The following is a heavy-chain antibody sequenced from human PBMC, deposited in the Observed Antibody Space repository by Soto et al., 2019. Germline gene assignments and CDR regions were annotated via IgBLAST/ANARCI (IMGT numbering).Heavy chain of an antibody. CDR3: AKDSTVVVTAIGSWYFDL. CDR2: ISYDGSNK. Sequence: QVQLVESGGGVVQPGRSLRLSCAASGFTLSSYGMHWVRQAPGKGLEWVAVISYDGSNKYYADSVKGRFTISRDNSKNTLYLQMNSLRAEDTAVYYCAKDSTVVVTAIGSWYFDLWGRGTLVTVSS. CDR1: GFTLSSYG. V-gene: IGHV3-30*18. D-gene: IGHD2-21*02. J-gene: IGHJ2*01.